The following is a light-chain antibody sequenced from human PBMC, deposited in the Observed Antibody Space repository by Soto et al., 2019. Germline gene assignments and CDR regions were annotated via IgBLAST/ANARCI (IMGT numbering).Light chain of an antibody. J-gene: IGKJ5*01. V-gene: IGKV1-9*01. CDR1: QAISNY. CDR2: GAS. CDR3: QQVNSYPNT. Sequence: IQLTQTPSSLSASVGDRVTINCRASQAISNYLAWYQQKPGKAPNLLIYGASTLHSGVPSRFSGSVSGTDFTLTISSLQPEDFVTYYCQQVNSYPNTFGQGTRLEIK.